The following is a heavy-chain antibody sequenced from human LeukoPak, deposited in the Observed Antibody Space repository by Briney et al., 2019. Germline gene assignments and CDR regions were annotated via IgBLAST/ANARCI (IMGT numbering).Heavy chain of an antibody. CDR3: AKDQSSSWFNWFDP. CDR2: ISWNSGSI. D-gene: IGHD6-13*01. V-gene: IGHV3-9*01. Sequence: PGGSLRLSCAASGFTFSSYSMNWVRQAPGKGLEWVSGISWNSGSIGYADSVKGRFTISRDNAKNSLYLQMNSLRAEDAALYYCAKDQSSSWFNWFDPWGQGTLVTVSS. J-gene: IGHJ5*02. CDR1: GFTFSSYS.